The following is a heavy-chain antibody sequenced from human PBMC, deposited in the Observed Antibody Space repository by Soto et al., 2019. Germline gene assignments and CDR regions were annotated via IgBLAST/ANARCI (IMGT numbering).Heavy chain of an antibody. J-gene: IGHJ4*02. CDR3: AKGEGSSGYYSLFDY. D-gene: IGHD3-22*01. V-gene: IGHV3-9*01. CDR2: ISWNSGSI. Sequence: EVQLVDSGGGLVQPGRSLRLSCAASGFTFDDYAMHWVRQAPGKGLEWVSGISWNSGSIGYADSVKGRFTISRDNAKNSLYLQMNSLRAEDTALYYCAKGEGSSGYYSLFDYWGQGTLVTVSS. CDR1: GFTFDDYA.